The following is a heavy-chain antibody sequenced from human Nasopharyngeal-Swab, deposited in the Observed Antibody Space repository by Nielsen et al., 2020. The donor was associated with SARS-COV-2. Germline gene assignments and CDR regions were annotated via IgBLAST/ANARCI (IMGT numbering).Heavy chain of an antibody. J-gene: IGHJ4*02. CDR1: GFTFSSHW. Sequence: GGSLTLSCAASGFTFSSHWMHWVRQGPGEGLVWLSRISSDGRTTNYADSVKGRFSISRDNSKNTLHLQMNSLTDGDTAVYYCARGPSTANFYAGDYWGQGTLVTVSS. D-gene: IGHD2/OR15-2a*01. CDR3: ARGPSTANFYAGDY. CDR2: ISSDGRTT. V-gene: IGHV3-74*01.